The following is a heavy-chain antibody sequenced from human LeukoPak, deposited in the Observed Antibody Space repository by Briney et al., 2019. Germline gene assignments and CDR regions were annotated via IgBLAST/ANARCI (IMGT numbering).Heavy chain of an antibody. CDR1: GGSISNYY. J-gene: IGHJ4*02. V-gene: IGHV4-59*01. CDR2: IYYSGST. CDR3: ARAGQFISARPITFDY. D-gene: IGHD6-6*01. Sequence: KSSETLSLPCTVSGGSISNYYWCWIRQPPGKGLEWIGYIYYSGSTNSNPSLKSRVTISLDTSKNQFSLKLSSVTAADTAVYYCARAGQFISARPITFDYWGQGTLVTVSS.